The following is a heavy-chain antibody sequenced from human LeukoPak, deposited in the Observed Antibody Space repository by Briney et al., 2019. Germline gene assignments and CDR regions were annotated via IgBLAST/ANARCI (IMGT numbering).Heavy chain of an antibody. J-gene: IGHJ6*03. V-gene: IGHV4-34*01. Sequence: PSETLSLTCAVYGGSFSGSYWSWIRQSPGKGLEWIGEINQSGRTNCNPSLKSRVTLSVDTSKKQFSLKLNSVTAADTAVYYCAGPFGALEAPPFVWGKGTTVTVSS. D-gene: IGHD3-10*01. CDR1: GGSFSGSY. CDR2: INQSGRT. CDR3: AGPFGALEAPPFV.